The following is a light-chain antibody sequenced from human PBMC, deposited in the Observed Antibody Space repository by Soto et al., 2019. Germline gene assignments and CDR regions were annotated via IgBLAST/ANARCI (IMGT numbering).Light chain of an antibody. CDR2: DAS. CDR1: QSVDDN. V-gene: IGKV3-11*01. J-gene: IGKJ1*01. Sequence: IVMTQSPATLSVSPGERATLSCRASQSVDDNLAWYQQKPGQAPRLLIYDASNRATGIPARFSGSGSGTDFTLTISSLEPEDFAVYYCQQRSNWPRTFGQGTKVDIK. CDR3: QQRSNWPRT.